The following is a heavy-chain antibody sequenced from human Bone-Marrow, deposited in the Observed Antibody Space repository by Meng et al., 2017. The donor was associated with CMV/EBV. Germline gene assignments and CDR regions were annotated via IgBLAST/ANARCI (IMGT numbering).Heavy chain of an antibody. CDR1: GGSISSYY. V-gene: IGHV4-59*12. CDR2: IYYSGST. CDR3: AREWISTMIGVGEEEAFDI. D-gene: IGHD3-16*01. J-gene: IGHJ3*02. Sequence: CTVSGGSISSYYWSWIRQPPGKGLEWIGYIYYSGSTNYNPSLKSRVTISVDTSKNQFSLKLSSVTAADTAVYYCAREWISTMIGVGEEEAFDIWGQGTMVTVSS.